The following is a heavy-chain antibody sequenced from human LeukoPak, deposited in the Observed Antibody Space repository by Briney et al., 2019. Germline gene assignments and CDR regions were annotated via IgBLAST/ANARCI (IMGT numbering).Heavy chain of an antibody. J-gene: IGHJ5*02. D-gene: IGHD2-15*01. CDR1: GGSISSYY. CDR3: ARGRGCSGGSCYSNWFDP. Sequence: SETLSLTCTVPGGSISSYYWSWIRQPPGKGLEWFGYIYYSGGTNYNPSLKSRVTISVDTSKNQFSLKLSSVTAADTAVYYCARGRGCSGGSCYSNWFDPWGQGTLVTVSS. CDR2: IYYSGGT. V-gene: IGHV4-59*01.